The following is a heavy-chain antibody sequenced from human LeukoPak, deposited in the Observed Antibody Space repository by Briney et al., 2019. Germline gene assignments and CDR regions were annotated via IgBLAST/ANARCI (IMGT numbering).Heavy chain of an antibody. CDR3: ARRDGSYFSWFDY. J-gene: IGHJ4*02. V-gene: IGHV4-59*08. CDR1: GGSISSYY. CDR2: IYYSGST. D-gene: IGHD1-26*01. Sequence: SETLSLTCTVSGGSISSYYWSWIRQPPGKGLEWIGYIYYSGSTNYNPSLKSRVTISVDTSKNQFSLKLSSVTAADTAVYYCARRDGSYFSWFDYWGQGTLVTVPS.